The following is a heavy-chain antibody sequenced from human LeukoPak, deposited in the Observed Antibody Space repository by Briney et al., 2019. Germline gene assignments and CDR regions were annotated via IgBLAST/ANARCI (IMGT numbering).Heavy chain of an antibody. Sequence: GGSLRLSCAASGFSFGNYWMGWVRQAPGKGLACVANIKTDGSETYYVDSVKGRFTISRDNAKNSLFLQMNSLRAEDTAIYYCVSAIRGSPIDYWGQGTLVGVPS. J-gene: IGHJ4*02. D-gene: IGHD3-10*01. CDR2: IKTDGSET. CDR3: VSAIRGSPIDY. CDR1: GFSFGNYW. V-gene: IGHV3-7*01.